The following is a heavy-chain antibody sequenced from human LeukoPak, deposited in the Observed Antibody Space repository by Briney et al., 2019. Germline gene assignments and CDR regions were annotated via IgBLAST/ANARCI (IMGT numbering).Heavy chain of an antibody. V-gene: IGHV4-39*01. D-gene: IGHD6-25*01. CDR3: ARLWDSTGLYFYYCMDV. Sequence: PSETLSPTCIVSGVSIRSDTYYWGWIRQPPGKGLEWIGNYHNGNSYYNPSLKSRVTISEDTSGNQFSLRVTSVTAADTAVYYCARLWDSTGLYFYYCMDVWGEGTTVTVSS. CDR1: GVSIRSDTYY. J-gene: IGHJ6*03. CDR2: YHNGNS.